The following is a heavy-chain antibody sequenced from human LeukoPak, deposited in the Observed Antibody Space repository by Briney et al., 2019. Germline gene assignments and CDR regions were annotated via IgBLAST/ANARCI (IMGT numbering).Heavy chain of an antibody. CDR2: IIPIFGTA. D-gene: IGHD6-19*01. J-gene: IGHJ4*02. V-gene: IGHV1-69*01. Sequence: ASVKVSCKASGGTFSSYAISWVRQAPGQGLEGMGGIIPIFGTANYAQKFQGRVTITADESTSTAYMELSSLRSEDTAVYYCARPGDGSGWYWVFDYWGQGTLVTVSS. CDR1: GGTFSSYA. CDR3: ARPGDGSGWYWVFDY.